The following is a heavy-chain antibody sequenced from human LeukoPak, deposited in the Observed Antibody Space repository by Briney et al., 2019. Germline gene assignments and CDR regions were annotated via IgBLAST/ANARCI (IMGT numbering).Heavy chain of an antibody. D-gene: IGHD3-10*01. CDR3: AKDQGSGLGSYSWGYFDY. CDR1: GFTFNTYT. Sequence: PGGSLRLSCAASGFTFNTYTMYWVRQAPGKGLEWVSGISSSAGSTVYADSVRGRFTISRDNFKNTMFLQMNSLRAEDTAVYFCAKDQGSGLGSYSWGYFDYWGLGTLVTVSS. J-gene: IGHJ4*02. CDR2: ISSSAGST. V-gene: IGHV3-23*01.